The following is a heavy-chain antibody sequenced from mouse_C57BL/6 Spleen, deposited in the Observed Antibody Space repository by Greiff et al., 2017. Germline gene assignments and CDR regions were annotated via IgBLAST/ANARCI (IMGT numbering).Heavy chain of an antibody. J-gene: IGHJ1*03. CDR2: IHPNSGST. CDR1: GYTFTSYW. D-gene: IGHD1-1*01. CDR3: ARDTTVEGWYFDV. Sequence: QVQLKQSGAELVKPGASVKLSCKASGYTFTSYWMHWVKQRPGQGLEWIGMIHPNSGSTNYNEKFKSKATLTVDKSSSTAYMQLSSLTSEDSAVYYCARDTTVEGWYFDVWGTGTTVTVSS. V-gene: IGHV1-64*01.